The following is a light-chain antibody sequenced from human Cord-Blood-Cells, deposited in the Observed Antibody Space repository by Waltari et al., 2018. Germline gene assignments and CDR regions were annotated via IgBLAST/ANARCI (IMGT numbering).Light chain of an antibody. CDR1: QSVLYSSNNKNY. V-gene: IGKV4-1*01. CDR2: WAS. CDR3: QQYYSTTYT. J-gene: IGKJ2*01. Sequence: DIVMTQSPDSLAVSLGERATINCKSSQSVLYSSNNKNYLAWYQQKTGQPPKLLIYWASTRESGVPDRFSGSGSGTDFPLTISSLQAEDVAVYYCQQYYSTTYTFGQGTKLEIK.